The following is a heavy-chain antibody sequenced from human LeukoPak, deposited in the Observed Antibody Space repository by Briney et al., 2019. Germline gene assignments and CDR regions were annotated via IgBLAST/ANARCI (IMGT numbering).Heavy chain of an antibody. V-gene: IGHV3-53*03. CDR1: GFNVSSNY. Sequence: GGSLRLSCAASGFNVSSNYMSWVRQRPGKGLEWVSVIYSGGNTYYADSVRGRFTISRDNSQNTLYLQMNSLRVDDAALYFCARAGFYSGWYVVDFWGHGTLVTVSS. CDR2: IYSGGNT. D-gene: IGHD6-19*01. J-gene: IGHJ4*01. CDR3: ARAGFYSGWYVVDF.